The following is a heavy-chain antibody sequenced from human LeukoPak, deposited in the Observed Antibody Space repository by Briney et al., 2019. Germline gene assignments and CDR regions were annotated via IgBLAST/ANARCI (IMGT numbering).Heavy chain of an antibody. D-gene: IGHD6-6*01. CDR2: ISGSGGST. Sequence: GGSLRLSCAASGFTFSSYAMSRVRQAPGKGLEWVSAISGSGGSTYYADSVKGRFTISRDNSKNTLYLQMNSLRAEDTAVYYCAKLQQLVHFSCAFDIWGQGTMVTVSS. CDR3: AKLQQLVHFSCAFDI. V-gene: IGHV3-23*01. CDR1: GFTFSSYA. J-gene: IGHJ3*02.